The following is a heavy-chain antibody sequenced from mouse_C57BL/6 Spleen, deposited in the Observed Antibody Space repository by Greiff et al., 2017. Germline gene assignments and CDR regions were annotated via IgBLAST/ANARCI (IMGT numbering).Heavy chain of an antibody. Sequence: VHLVESGPGLVAPSQSLSITCTVSGFSLTSYAISWVRQPPGNGLEWLGVIWTGGGTNYNSALNSRLSISKDNSKSQVFLKMNSLQTDDTARYYCARRSITTEDYYAMDYWGQGTSVTVSS. CDR1: GFSLTSYA. J-gene: IGHJ4*01. CDR2: IWTGGGT. CDR3: ARRSITTEDYYAMDY. V-gene: IGHV2-9-1*01. D-gene: IGHD1-1*01.